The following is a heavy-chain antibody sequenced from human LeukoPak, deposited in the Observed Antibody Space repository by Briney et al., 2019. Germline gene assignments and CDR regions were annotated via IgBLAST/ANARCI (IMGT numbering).Heavy chain of an antibody. D-gene: IGHD3-22*01. CDR2: FDPEDGET. Sequence: ASVKVSCKVSGYTLTELSMHWVRQAPGKGLEWMGGFDPEDGETIYAQKFQGRVTMTEDTSTDTAYMELSSLGSEDTAVYYCATGPPYYYDSSGYYFDYWGQGTLVTVSS. J-gene: IGHJ4*02. V-gene: IGHV1-24*01. CDR1: GYTLTELS. CDR3: ATGPPYYYDSSGYYFDY.